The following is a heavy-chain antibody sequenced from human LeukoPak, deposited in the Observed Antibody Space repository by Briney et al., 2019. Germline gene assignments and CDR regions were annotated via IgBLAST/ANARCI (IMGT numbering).Heavy chain of an antibody. CDR3: AKDGLYDSSGYYPTFLDY. CDR2: ISCDGSNK. D-gene: IGHD3-22*01. V-gene: IGHV3-30*18. J-gene: IGHJ4*02. CDR1: GFTFSSYG. Sequence: GGSLRLSCAASGFTFSSYGMHWVRQAPGKGLEWVAVISCDGSNKYYADSVKGRFTISRDNSKNTLYLQMNSLRAEDTAVYYCAKDGLYDSSGYYPTFLDYWGQGTLVTVSS.